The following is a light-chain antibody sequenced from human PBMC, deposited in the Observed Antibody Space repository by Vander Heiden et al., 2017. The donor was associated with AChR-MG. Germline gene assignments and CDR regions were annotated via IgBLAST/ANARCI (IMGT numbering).Light chain of an antibody. CDR2: EGS. J-gene: IGLJ2*01. V-gene: IGLV2-23*01. Sequence: QSALTQPASVSGSPGQSITISCTGTSSDVGSYNLVSWYQQHPGKAPKLMIYEGSKRPSGVSNRFSGSKSGNTASLTISGLQAEDEADDYCCSYAGSSILGFGGGTKLTVL. CDR3: CSYAGSSILG. CDR1: SSDVGSYNL.